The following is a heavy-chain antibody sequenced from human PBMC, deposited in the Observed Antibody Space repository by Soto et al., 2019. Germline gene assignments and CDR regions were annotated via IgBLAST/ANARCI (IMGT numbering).Heavy chain of an antibody. Sequence: GGSLRLSCTASGFTFGDYAMSWFRQAPGKGLEWVGFIRSKAYGGTTEYAASVKGRFTISRDDSKSIAYLQMNSLKTEDTAVYYCTRGAEYYDILTGYLADAFDIWGQGTMVTVSS. J-gene: IGHJ3*02. CDR2: IRSKAYGGTT. CDR3: TRGAEYYDILTGYLADAFDI. D-gene: IGHD3-9*01. V-gene: IGHV3-49*03. CDR1: GFTFGDYA.